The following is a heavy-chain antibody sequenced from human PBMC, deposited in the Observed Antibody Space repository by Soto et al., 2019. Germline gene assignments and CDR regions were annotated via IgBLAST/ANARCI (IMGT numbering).Heavy chain of an antibody. Sequence: GGSLRLSCAASGFSFGSYALSWVRQAPGKGLEWVSTVSGSDGKTFYADSVKGRFSISRDTSQSTLYLQMNSLRADDTAMYYCARWSYLDYWGQGTRVTVSS. J-gene: IGHJ4*02. CDR3: ARWSYLDY. CDR1: GFSFGSYA. V-gene: IGHV3-23*01. CDR2: VSGSDGKT. D-gene: IGHD3-3*01.